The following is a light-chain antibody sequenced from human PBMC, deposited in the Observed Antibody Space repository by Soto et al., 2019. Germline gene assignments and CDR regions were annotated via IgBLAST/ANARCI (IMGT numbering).Light chain of an antibody. CDR2: EVS. Sequence: QSALTQPASVSGSPGQSITISCTGTSSDVGGYKYVSWYHQYPGKAPKLMIYEVSNRPSGVSDRFSGSKSGNTASLTISGLQAEDEGHYYCYSYTSSSTVVFGGGTKLTVL. J-gene: IGLJ2*01. V-gene: IGLV2-14*01. CDR1: SSDVGGYKY. CDR3: YSYTSSSTVV.